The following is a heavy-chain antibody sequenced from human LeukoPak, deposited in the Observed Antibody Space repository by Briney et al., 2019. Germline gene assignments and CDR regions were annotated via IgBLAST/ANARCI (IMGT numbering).Heavy chain of an antibody. V-gene: IGHV1-2*04. J-gene: IGHJ4*02. Sequence: ASVKVSCKASGYTFTGYYMHWVRQAPGQGLEWMGWINPNSGGTNYAQKFQGWVTMTRDTSISTAYMELRRLRSDDTAVYYCARGMSPGPGGSGSPYFDYWGQGTLVTVSS. D-gene: IGHD6-19*01. CDR2: INPNSGGT. CDR1: GYTFTGYY. CDR3: ARGMSPGPGGSGSPYFDY.